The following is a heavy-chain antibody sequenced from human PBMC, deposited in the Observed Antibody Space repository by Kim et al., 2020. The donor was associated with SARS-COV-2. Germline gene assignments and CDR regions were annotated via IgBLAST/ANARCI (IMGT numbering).Heavy chain of an antibody. V-gene: IGHV3-23*01. CDR3: AKDMQSGSGGSFYF. D-gene: IGHD2-15*01. CDR2: ISGSGGSI. J-gene: IGHJ4*01. CDR1: GFTFSSYS. Sequence: GGSLRLSCAASGFTFSSYSMSWVRQAPVTGLVWASAISGSGGSIYYAYSVKGWFTISRVISKNWLFLQMNSLRAEDTAVLYCAKDMQSGSGGSFYF.